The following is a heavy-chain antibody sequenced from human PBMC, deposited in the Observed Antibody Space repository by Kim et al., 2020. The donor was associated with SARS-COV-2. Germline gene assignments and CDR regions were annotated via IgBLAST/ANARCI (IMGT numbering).Heavy chain of an antibody. D-gene: IGHD1-26*01. Sequence: GGSLRLSCAASGFTFGTYSMAWVRQTPGKGPDWVSSISGNGRNTYYPDSVRGRFTISRDNSKDTLYLQMNSLRAEDTALYYCARDRREIGSYGWFDSWGQGILVTVST. CDR3: ARDRREIGSYGWFDS. V-gene: IGHV3-23*01. J-gene: IGHJ5*01. CDR2: ISGNGRNT. CDR1: GFTFGTYS.